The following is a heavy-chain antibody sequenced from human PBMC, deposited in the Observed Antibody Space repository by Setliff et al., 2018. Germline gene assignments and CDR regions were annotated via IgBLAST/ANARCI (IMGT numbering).Heavy chain of an antibody. Sequence: GRSLRLSCAASGFTFSSYSMNWVRQAPGKGLEWVSYISSSSSTIYYADSVKGRFTISRDNAKNSLYLQMNSLRAEDTAVYYCARDRGSGSYFLRYFDYWGQGTLVTVSS. D-gene: IGHD1-26*01. CDR2: ISSSSSTI. V-gene: IGHV3-48*01. CDR3: ARDRGSGSYFLRYFDY. J-gene: IGHJ4*02. CDR1: GFTFSSYS.